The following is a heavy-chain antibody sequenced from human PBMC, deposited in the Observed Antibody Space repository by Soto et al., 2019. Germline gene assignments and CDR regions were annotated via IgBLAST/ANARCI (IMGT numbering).Heavy chain of an antibody. V-gene: IGHV4-34*01. CDR3: ARGGGIVLMVYAIPPNWFDP. Sequence: SETLSLTCAVYGGSFSGYYWSWIRQPPGKGLEWIGEINHSGSTNYNPSLKSRVTISVDTSKNQFSLKLSSVTAADTAVYYCARGGGIVLMVYAIPPNWFDPWGQGTLVTVSS. CDR1: GGSFSGYY. J-gene: IGHJ5*02. CDR2: INHSGST. D-gene: IGHD2-8*01.